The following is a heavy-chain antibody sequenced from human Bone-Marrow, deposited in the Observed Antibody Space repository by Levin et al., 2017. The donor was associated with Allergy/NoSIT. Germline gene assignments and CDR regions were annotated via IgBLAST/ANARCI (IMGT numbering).Heavy chain of an antibody. D-gene: IGHD4/OR15-4a*01. CDR3: ARDRGTKLWCLDY. Sequence: GGSLRLSCAASGFTFRSYAMHWVRQAPGKGLEWVALIPYDGSNGYYADSVKGRFTISRDNSKNTVYLQMSSLRTEDTAVYYCARDRGTKLWCLDYWGQGALVTVSS. J-gene: IGHJ4*02. CDR1: GFTFRSYA. V-gene: IGHV3-30-3*01. CDR2: IPYDGSNG.